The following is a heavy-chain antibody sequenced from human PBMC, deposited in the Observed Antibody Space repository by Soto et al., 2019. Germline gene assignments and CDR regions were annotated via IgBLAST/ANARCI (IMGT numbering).Heavy chain of an antibody. D-gene: IGHD3-9*01. V-gene: IGHV1-18*01. Sequence: QVQLVQSGAEVKKPGASVKVSCKASGYTFTSYGISWVRQAPGQGLEWMGWISAYNGNTNYAQKLQGRVTMTTDTSTITAYMELRSLRADDTAVYYCARDGIDYDILTGFDYWGQGTLVTVSS. J-gene: IGHJ4*02. CDR3: ARDGIDYDILTGFDY. CDR2: ISAYNGNT. CDR1: GYTFTSYG.